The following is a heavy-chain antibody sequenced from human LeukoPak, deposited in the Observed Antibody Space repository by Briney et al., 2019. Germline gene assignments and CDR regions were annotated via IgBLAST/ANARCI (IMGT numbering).Heavy chain of an antibody. V-gene: IGHV3-48*03. CDR2: ISSSGSTT. J-gene: IGHJ4*02. D-gene: IGHD6-19*01. CDR3: ARGGAVAGLY. CDR1: GFTFSSYE. Sequence: GGSLRPSCAASGFTFSSYEMNWVRQAPGKGLEWVSYISSSGSTTYYADSVKGRFTISRDNAKNSLYLQMNSLRGEDTAVYYCARGGAVAGLYWGQGTLVTVSS.